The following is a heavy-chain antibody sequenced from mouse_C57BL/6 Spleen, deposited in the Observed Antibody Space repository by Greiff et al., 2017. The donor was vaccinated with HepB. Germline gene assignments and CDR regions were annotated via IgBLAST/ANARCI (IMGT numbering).Heavy chain of an antibody. CDR3: ARFYYTYDYYAMDY. V-gene: IGHV1-84*01. D-gene: IGHD2-1*01. CDR2: IYPGSGNT. CDR1: GYTFTDYY. Sequence: VQLQQSGPELVKPGASVKISCKASGYTFTDYYINWVKQRPGQGLEWIGWIYPGSGNTKYNEKFKGKATLNVDTSSSTAYMQLSSLTSGDSGVYFCARFYYTYDYYAMDYWGQGTSVSVSS. J-gene: IGHJ4*01.